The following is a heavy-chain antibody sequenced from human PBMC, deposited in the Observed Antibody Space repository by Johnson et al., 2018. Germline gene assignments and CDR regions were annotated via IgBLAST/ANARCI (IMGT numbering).Heavy chain of an antibody. Sequence: VQLVQSGGGLVQPGGSLRLSCAASGFNFDDYGMHWVRQAPGKGLEWVSGIRWNSGSIGYADSVKGRFTISRDNAKNSLSLHMNSLRPEDTALYYCAKDGLGTVFEYWGQGTLVTVSA. CDR2: IRWNSGSI. D-gene: IGHD1-14*01. J-gene: IGHJ4*01. CDR1: GFNFDDYG. V-gene: IGHV3-9*01. CDR3: AKDGLGTVFEY.